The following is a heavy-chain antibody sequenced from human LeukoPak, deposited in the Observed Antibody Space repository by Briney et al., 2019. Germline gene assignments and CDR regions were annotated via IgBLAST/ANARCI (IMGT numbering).Heavy chain of an antibody. J-gene: IGHJ4*02. V-gene: IGHV1-8*01. CDR3: ARGLAVAGTGY. Sequence: GASVKVSCKASGYSFTSYDPSWVRQATGQGLEWMGWMNPNSGNTGYAQKFQGRVTMTRDTSISTAYMELTSLTSEDTAIYYCARGLAVAGTGYWGQGTLVTVSS. D-gene: IGHD6-19*01. CDR1: GYSFTSYD. CDR2: MNPNSGNT.